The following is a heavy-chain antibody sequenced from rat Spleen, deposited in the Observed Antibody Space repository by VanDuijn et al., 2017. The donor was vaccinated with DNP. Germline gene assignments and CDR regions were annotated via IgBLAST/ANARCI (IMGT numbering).Heavy chain of an antibody. J-gene: IGHJ2*01. V-gene: IGHV5-20*01. CDR1: GFSLRDYD. CDR3: TTAGRGTAYYFDY. D-gene: IGHD4-3*01. Sequence: EVQLVESGGGLVQPGRSLKLSCVASGFSLRDYDMAWVRQAPTKGLEWVASISYDGGSTYYRDSVKGRFTISRDNAKSSLYLQMDSLRSEDTATYDCTTAGRGTAYYFDYGGQGFMVAVSS. CDR2: ISYDGGST.